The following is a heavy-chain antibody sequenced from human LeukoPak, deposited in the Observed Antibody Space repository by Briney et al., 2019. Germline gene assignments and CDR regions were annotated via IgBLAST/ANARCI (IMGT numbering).Heavy chain of an antibody. V-gene: IGHV3-66*01. CDR3: ARVVGTRVVPAAILYSSSWYAGAFDI. Sequence: GGSLRLSCAASGFTVSSNYMSWVRQAPGKGLEWVSVIYSGGSTYYADSVKGRFTISRDNSKNTLYLQMNSLRAEDTAVYYCARVVGTRVVPAAILYSSSWYAGAFDIWGQGTMVTVSS. CDR1: GFTVSSNY. J-gene: IGHJ3*02. D-gene: IGHD2-2*02. CDR2: IYSGGST.